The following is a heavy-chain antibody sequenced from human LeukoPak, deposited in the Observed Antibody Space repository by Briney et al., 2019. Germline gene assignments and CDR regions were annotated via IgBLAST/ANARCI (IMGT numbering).Heavy chain of an antibody. V-gene: IGHV1-2*02. CDR2: INPNSGGT. CDR3: ARGVRIAALSFDP. J-gene: IGHJ5*02. Sequence: ASVKVSCKASGGTFSRYAISWVRQAPGQGLEWMGWINPNSGGTNYAQKFQGRVTMTRDTSISTACMELSRLRSDDTAVYYCARGVRIAALSFDPWGQGTLVTVSS. CDR1: GGTFSRYA. D-gene: IGHD6-13*01.